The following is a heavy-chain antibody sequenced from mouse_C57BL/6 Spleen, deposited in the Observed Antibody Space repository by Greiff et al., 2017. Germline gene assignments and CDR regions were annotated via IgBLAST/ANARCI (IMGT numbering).Heavy chain of an antibody. CDR3: ARGGCGSPWFAY. Sequence: QVQLQQPGAELVRPGSSVKLSCKASGYTFTSYWMHWVKQRPIQGLEWIGNIDPSDSETHYNQKFKDKATLTVDKSSSTAYMQLSSLTSEDSAVYYCARGGCGSPWFAYWGQGTLVTVSA. D-gene: IGHD1-1*01. V-gene: IGHV1-52*01. J-gene: IGHJ3*01. CDR1: GYTFTSYW. CDR2: IDPSDSET.